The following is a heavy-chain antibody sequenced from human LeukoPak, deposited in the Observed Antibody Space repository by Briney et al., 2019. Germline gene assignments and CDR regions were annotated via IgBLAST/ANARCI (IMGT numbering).Heavy chain of an antibody. CDR1: GGSVSSSYY. D-gene: IGHD3-10*01. V-gene: IGHV4-38-2*02. J-gene: IGHJ4*02. CDR2: IYHSGST. CDR3: ARGPSTHYYGSGNYSYFDY. Sequence: SETLSLTCTVSGGSVSSSYYWGWIRQPPGKGLEWIGSIYHSGSTYYNPSLKSRVTISVDTSKNQFSLKLSSVTAADTAVYYCARGPSTHYYGSGNYSYFDYWGQGTLVTVSS.